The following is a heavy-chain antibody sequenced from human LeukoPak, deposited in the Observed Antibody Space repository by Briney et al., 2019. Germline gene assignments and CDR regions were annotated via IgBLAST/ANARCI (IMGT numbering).Heavy chain of an antibody. CDR3: AGCSVVVTAIPAEHFDY. Sequence: SETLSLTCTVSGGTISSYYWSWIRQAPGKGLEWIGRINTSGSNNYNPSLKSLVTMSVDTTKNQFSLKLSSVTAADTAVYYCAGCSVVVTAIPAEHFDYWGQGTLVTVSS. D-gene: IGHD2-21*02. CDR1: GGTISSYY. CDR2: INTSGSN. V-gene: IGHV4-4*07. J-gene: IGHJ4*02.